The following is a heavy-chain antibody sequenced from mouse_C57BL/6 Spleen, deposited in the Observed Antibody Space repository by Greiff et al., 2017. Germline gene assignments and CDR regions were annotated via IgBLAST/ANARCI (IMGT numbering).Heavy chain of an antibody. CDR1: GYTFTDYY. Sequence: EVQLQQSGPELVKPGASVKISCKASGYTFTDYYMNWVKQSHGKSLEWIGDINPNNGGTSYNQKFKGKATLTVDKSSSTAYMELRSLTSEDSAVYYCARKGITTVVAPFAYWGQGTLVTVSA. CDR2: INPNNGGT. V-gene: IGHV1-26*01. J-gene: IGHJ3*01. D-gene: IGHD1-1*01. CDR3: ARKGITTVVAPFAY.